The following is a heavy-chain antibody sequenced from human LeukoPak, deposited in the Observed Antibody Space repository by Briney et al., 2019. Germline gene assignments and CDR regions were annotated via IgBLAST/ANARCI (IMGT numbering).Heavy chain of an antibody. CDR3: VRDDDY. J-gene: IGHJ4*02. Sequence: SETLSPTCAVSGYSISSGYYWGWIRQPPGKGLEWIGSIYHSGSTNYNPSLKSRVTISVDTSKNQFSLKLSSVTAADTAVYYCVRDDDYWGQGTLVTVSS. CDR2: IYHSGST. V-gene: IGHV4-38-2*02. CDR1: GYSISSGYY.